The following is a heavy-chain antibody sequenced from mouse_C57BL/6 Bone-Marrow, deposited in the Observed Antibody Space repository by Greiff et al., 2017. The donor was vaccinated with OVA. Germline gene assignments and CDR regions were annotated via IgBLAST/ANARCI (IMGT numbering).Heavy chain of an antibody. CDR3: ATAAPDGAMDY. Sequence: EVHLVESGGGLVQPGGSLKLSCAASGFTFSDYYMYWVRQTPEKRLEWVAYISNGGGSTYYPDTVKGRFTISRDNAKNTLYLQMSRLKSEDTAMYYCATAAPDGAMDYWGQGTSVTVSS. CDR1: GFTFSDYY. CDR2: ISNGGGST. V-gene: IGHV5-12*01. D-gene: IGHD2-3*01. J-gene: IGHJ4*01.